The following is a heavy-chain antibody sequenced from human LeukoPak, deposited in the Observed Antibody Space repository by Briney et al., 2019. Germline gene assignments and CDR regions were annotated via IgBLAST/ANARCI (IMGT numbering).Heavy chain of an antibody. V-gene: IGHV4-59*01. D-gene: IGHD6-13*01. J-gene: IGHJ4*02. CDR1: GGSISRYF. CDR3: ARDLYSSSWLNYFDY. Sequence: SETLSLTCTVSGGSISRYFWSWIRQPPGKGLERIGYIYYSGSTNYNPSLKSRVTTSVDTSKNQFSLKLSSVTAADTAVYYCARDLYSSSWLNYFDYWGQGTLVTVSS. CDR2: IYYSGST.